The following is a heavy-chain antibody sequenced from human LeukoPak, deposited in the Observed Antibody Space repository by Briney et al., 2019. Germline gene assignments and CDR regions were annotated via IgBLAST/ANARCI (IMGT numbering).Heavy chain of an antibody. Sequence: PSETLSLTCAVYGGSFSGYYWSWIRQPPGKGLEWIGESNHSGSTNYNPSLKSRVTISVDTSKNQFSLKLSSVTAADTAVYYCARGPTYYYDSSGYYGNAFDIWGQGTMVTVSS. D-gene: IGHD3-22*01. V-gene: IGHV4-34*01. CDR1: GGSFSGYY. J-gene: IGHJ3*02. CDR2: SNHSGST. CDR3: ARGPTYYYDSSGYYGNAFDI.